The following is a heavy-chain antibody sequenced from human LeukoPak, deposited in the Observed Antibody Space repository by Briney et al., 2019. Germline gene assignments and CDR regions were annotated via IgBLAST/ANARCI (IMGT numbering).Heavy chain of an antibody. V-gene: IGHV3-30*02. D-gene: IGHD1-26*01. Sequence: PGGSLRLSCAASGFTFSSYGIHWVRQAPGKGLEWVAFIRYDGRNKYYADSVKGRFTISRDNSKNTLYLQMNTLRAEDTAVYYCARVGATTPLIDYWGQGTLVTVSS. CDR2: IRYDGRNK. CDR1: GFTFSSYG. CDR3: ARVGATTPLIDY. J-gene: IGHJ4*02.